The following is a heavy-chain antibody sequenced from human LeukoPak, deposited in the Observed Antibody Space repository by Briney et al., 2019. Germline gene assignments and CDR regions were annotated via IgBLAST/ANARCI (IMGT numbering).Heavy chain of an antibody. V-gene: IGHV3-7*03. D-gene: IGHD1-26*01. CDR1: GFTFSSYW. Sequence: GSLRLSCAASGFTFSSYWMSWVRQAPGKGLEWVANIKQDGSEKYYVDSVKGRFTISRDNAKNSLYLQMNSLRAEDTAVYYCAKGASSSSAPLSGSQLFDYWGQGTLVTVSS. J-gene: IGHJ4*02. CDR2: IKQDGSEK. CDR3: AKGASSSSAPLSGSQLFDY.